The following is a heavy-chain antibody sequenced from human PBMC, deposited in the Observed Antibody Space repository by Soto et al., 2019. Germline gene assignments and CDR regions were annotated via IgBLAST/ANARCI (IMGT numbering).Heavy chain of an antibody. J-gene: IGHJ6*03. CDR3: AIYPSPRQLRFLGHMAL. CDR2: ISGSGGST. CDR1: GFTFGSYA. V-gene: IGHV3-23*01. Sequence: SGGSLRISCAASGFTFGSYAMSCVLQAPGKGLEWVSAISGSGGSTYYADSVKGRFTISRDNSKNTLYLQMNSLRAEDTAVYYCAIYPSPRQLRFLGHMALWGK. D-gene: IGHD3-3*01.